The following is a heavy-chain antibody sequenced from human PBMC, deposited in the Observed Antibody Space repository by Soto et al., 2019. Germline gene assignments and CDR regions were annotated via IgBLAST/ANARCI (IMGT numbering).Heavy chain of an antibody. CDR2: INPNSGGT. D-gene: IGHD7-27*01. V-gene: IGHV1-2*02. CDR3: ARVTGLRANPFDY. Sequence: ASVKVSCKASGYTFTGYYMHWVRQAPGQGLEWMGWINPNSGGTNYAQKFQGRVTMTRDTSISTAYMELSRLRSDDTAVYYCARVTGLRANPFDYWGQGTLVTVSS. CDR1: GYTFTGYY. J-gene: IGHJ4*02.